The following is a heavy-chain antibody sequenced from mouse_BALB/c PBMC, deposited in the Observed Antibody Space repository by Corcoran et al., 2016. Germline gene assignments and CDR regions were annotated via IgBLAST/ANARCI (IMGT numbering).Heavy chain of an antibody. CDR2: IWWDDDK. Sequence: QVTLTDSGPGILKPSQTLSVTCSFCGFSRSTSDMGVDWIRQPSGKGLEWLAHIWWDDDKYYNPSLKSQLTISKDTSRNQVFLKITSVATADTATYYCALRVWDGSHFDYWGQGTTLTVSS. D-gene: IGHD4-1*01. CDR3: ALRVWDGSHFDY. V-gene: IGHV8-5*01. J-gene: IGHJ2*01. CDR1: GFSRSTSDMG.